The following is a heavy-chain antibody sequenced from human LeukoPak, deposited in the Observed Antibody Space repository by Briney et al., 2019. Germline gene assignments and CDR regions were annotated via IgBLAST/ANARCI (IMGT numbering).Heavy chain of an antibody. V-gene: IGHV3-21*01. CDR2: ISRTSSYI. CDR1: GFSFSTYS. J-gene: IGHJ6*02. Sequence: GGSLTLSCAAAGFSFSTYSMNWVRQTAGKGLEWVSSISRTSSYIYYADSVKGRFTLSRDNGKNSLYLQMNSLRAEDTAVYYCARGGMGANSQEYFYYGMDVWGQGTTVTVSS. CDR3: ARGGMGANSQEYFYYGMDV. D-gene: IGHD2-8*01.